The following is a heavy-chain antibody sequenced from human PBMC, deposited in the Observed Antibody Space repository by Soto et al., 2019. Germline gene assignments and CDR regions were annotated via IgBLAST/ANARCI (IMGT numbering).Heavy chain of an antibody. Sequence: LGESLKISCKGTGYSFTSYWIAWVRQMPGEGLEWMGIIYPGDSDTRYSPSFQGQVTISADKSISTAYLQWSSLKASDTAMYYCARPREAGKYYYGVDVWGQGTTVTVSS. V-gene: IGHV5-51*01. CDR1: GYSFTSYW. J-gene: IGHJ6*02. CDR3: ARPREAGKYYYGVDV. CDR2: IYPGDSDT. D-gene: IGHD6-19*01.